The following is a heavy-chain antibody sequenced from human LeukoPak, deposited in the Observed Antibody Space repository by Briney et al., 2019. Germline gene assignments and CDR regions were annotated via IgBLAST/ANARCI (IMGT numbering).Heavy chain of an antibody. CDR3: ARDRRDSSGYYYVDY. CDR1: GGSISSCGYS. CDR2: IYHSGST. V-gene: IGHV4-30-2*01. D-gene: IGHD3-22*01. J-gene: IGHJ4*02. Sequence: PSETLSLTCTVSGGSISSCGYSWSWIRQPPGKGLQWIGYIYHSGSTYYNPSLKSRVTISVDRSKNQFSLKLSSVTAADTAVYYCARDRRDSSGYYYVDYWGQGTLVTVSS.